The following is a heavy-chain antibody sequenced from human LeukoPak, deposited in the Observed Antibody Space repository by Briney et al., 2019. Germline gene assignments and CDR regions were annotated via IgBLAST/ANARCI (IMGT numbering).Heavy chain of an antibody. D-gene: IGHD5-18*01. J-gene: IGHJ6*02. Sequence: ASVKLSCTASGATFSSYAISWVRQAPGQGLGWMGGFIPILGIAIYAQKFQGRVTITADKSTSTAYMELSSLRSEDTGVYDCARLRWIKLWLNYYYYGMDVWGQGTTVTVSS. CDR2: FIPILGIA. V-gene: IGHV1-69*10. CDR3: ARLRWIKLWLNYYYYGMDV. CDR1: GATFSSYA.